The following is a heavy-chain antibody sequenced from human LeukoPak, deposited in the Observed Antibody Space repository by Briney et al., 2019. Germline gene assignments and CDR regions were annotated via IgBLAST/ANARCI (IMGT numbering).Heavy chain of an antibody. CDR3: AKDRVGDMDV. CDR2: ISGSGGST. V-gene: IGHV3-23*01. J-gene: IGHJ6*02. D-gene: IGHD3-10*01. CDR1: GFTFSSYS. Sequence: PGGSLRLSCAASGFTFSSYSMNWVRQAPGKGLGWVSAISGSGGSTYYADSVKGRFTISRDNSKNTLYLQMNSLRAEGTAVYYCAKDRVGDMDVWGQGTTVTVSS.